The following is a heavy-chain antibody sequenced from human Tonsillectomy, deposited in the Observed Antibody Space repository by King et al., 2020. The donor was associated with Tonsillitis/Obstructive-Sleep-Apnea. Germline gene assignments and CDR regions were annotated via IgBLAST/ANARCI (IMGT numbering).Heavy chain of an antibody. J-gene: IGHJ6*03. CDR1: GFTFSSYG. CDR3: AKDLLGTHYYYYMDV. D-gene: IGHD7-27*01. CDR2: ISYDGSNK. V-gene: IGHV3-30*18. Sequence: QLVQSGGGVVQPGRSLRLSCAASGFTFSSYGMHWVRQAPGKGLEWVAVISYDGSNKYYADSVKGRFTISRDNSKNTLYLQMNSLRAEDTAVYYCAKDLLGTHYYYYMDVWGKGTTVTVSS.